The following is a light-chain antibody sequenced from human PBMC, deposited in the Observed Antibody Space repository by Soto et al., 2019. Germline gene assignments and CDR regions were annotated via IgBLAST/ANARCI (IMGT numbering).Light chain of an antibody. CDR2: DAS. J-gene: IGKJ4*01. CDR1: QSISSW. Sequence: DIQMTQSPSTLSASVGDRGTITCRASQSISSWLAWYQQKLARAPRLXXYDASSLESGVPSRFSGSGYGTEFTLTISSLQPDDFATYYCQQYNTYSSLTFGGGTKVDIK. CDR3: QQYNTYSSLT. V-gene: IGKV1-5*01.